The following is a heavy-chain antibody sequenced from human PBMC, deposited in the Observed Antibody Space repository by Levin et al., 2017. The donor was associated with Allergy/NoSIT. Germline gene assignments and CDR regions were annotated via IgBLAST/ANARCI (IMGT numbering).Heavy chain of an antibody. CDR2: IKPDGSEK. CDR3: ARDRAREYTGDDPFAS. J-gene: IGHJ4*02. V-gene: IGHV3-7*01. Sequence: GGSLRLSCAASGFTFSSNWMSWVRQAPGKGLEWVANIKPDGSEKNYVDSVKGLFIISRDNAENSLHLQMSSLRAEDTAMYYCARDRAREYTGDDPFASWGQGTLVTVSS. D-gene: IGHD5-12*01. CDR1: GFTFSSNW.